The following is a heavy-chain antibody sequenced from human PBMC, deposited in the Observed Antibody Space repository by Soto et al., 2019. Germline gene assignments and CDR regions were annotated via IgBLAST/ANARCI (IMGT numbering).Heavy chain of an antibody. CDR3: ARFGFGELLSNYYYYYMDV. V-gene: IGHV4-4*02. D-gene: IGHD3-10*01. CDR1: GGSISSSNW. J-gene: IGHJ6*03. Sequence: SETLSLTCAVSGGSISSSNWWSWVRQPPGKGLEWIGYIYYSGSTNYNPSLKSRVTISVDTSKNQFSLKLSSVTAADTAVYYCARFGFGELLSNYYYYYMDVWGKGTTVTVSS. CDR2: IYYSGST.